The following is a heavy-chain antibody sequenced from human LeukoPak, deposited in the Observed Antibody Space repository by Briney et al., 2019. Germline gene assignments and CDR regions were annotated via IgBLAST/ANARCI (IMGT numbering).Heavy chain of an antibody. D-gene: IGHD3-16*01. CDR3: AREQGGGLSGGLGGLFASYHTYYYMDV. V-gene: IGHV1-46*01. Sequence: ASVKVSCKASGYTLTMYYIHWVRQAPGQGLEWMGMINPNDGATTYTQRFQGRVTMTRDMSTTKVYMDLRSLRSEDTAVYFCAREQGGGLSGGLGGLFASYHTYYYMDVWGRGTTVTVSS. J-gene: IGHJ6*03. CDR2: INPNDGAT. CDR1: GYTLTMYY.